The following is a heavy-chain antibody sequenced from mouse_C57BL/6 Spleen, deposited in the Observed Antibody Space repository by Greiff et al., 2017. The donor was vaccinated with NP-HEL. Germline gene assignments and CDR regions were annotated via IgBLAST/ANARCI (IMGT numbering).Heavy chain of an antibody. CDR1: GYTFTDYN. J-gene: IGHJ4*01. V-gene: IGHV1-22*01. Sequence: EVKLQESGPELVKPGASVKMSCKASGYTFTDYNMHWVKQSHGKSLEWIGYINPNNGVTSYNQKFKGKATLTVNKASSTAYMELRSLTSEDSAVYYCARFSTVVARYYAMDYWGKGTSVTVSS. D-gene: IGHD1-1*01. CDR3: ARFSTVVARYYAMDY. CDR2: INPNNGVT.